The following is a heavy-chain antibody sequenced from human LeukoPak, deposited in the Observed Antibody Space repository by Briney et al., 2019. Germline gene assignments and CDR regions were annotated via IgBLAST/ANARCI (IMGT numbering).Heavy chain of an antibody. D-gene: IGHD5-18*01. Sequence: GESLKISCKGSGYSFTSYWIGWVRLMPGKGLEWMGIIYPGDSDTRYSPSFQGQVTISADKSISTAYLQWSSLKASNTAMYYCARVARGYSYADAFDIWGQGTMVTVSS. CDR3: ARVARGYSYADAFDI. CDR1: GYSFTSYW. CDR2: IYPGDSDT. J-gene: IGHJ3*02. V-gene: IGHV5-51*01.